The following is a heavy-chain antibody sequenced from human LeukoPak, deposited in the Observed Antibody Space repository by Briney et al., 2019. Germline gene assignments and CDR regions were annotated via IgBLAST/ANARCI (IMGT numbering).Heavy chain of an antibody. CDR1: GGSFSGYY. D-gene: IGHD3-22*01. V-gene: IGHV4-34*01. CDR2: INHSGST. Sequence: SETLSLTCAVYGGSFSGYYWSWIRQPPGKGLEWIGEINHSGSTNYNPSLKSRVTISVDTSKNQFSLKLSSVTAADTAVYYCARAGRYYYDSSGYYYWGQGTLVIVSS. CDR3: ARAGRYYYDSSGYYY. J-gene: IGHJ4*02.